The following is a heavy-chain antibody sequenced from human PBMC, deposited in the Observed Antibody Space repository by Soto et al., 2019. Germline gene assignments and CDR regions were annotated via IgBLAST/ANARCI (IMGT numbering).Heavy chain of an antibody. CDR2: INSSSSYI. Sequence: PGGSLRLSGAASGCTFSSYSMNWVRQAPGKGLEWVSSINSSSSYIYYADSVKGRFTISRDNAKNSLYLQMNSLRAEDTAVYYCARGYSSGSGWFDPWGQGTLVTVSS. D-gene: IGHD6-19*01. V-gene: IGHV3-21*01. CDR1: GCTFSSYS. CDR3: ARGYSSGSGWFDP. J-gene: IGHJ5*02.